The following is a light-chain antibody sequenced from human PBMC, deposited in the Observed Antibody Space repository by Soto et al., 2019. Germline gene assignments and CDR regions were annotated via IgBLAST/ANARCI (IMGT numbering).Light chain of an antibody. V-gene: IGKV3-20*01. CDR2: GAS. CDR1: QSVSTDH. J-gene: IGKJ1*01. Sequence: EIVLTQSPGTLSLSPGERATLSCRTSQSVSTDHLAWYQQKPGQAPRLLIYGASSRATGIPDRFSGSGSGTDFTLTISRLEPEDFAVYYRQKYGPSPWTFGQGTKV. CDR3: QKYGPSPWT.